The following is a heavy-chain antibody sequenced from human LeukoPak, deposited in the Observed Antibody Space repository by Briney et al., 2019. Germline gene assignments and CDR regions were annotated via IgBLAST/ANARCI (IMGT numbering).Heavy chain of an antibody. CDR3: ARDRAPYCGGDCYPYYFDY. V-gene: IGHV3-7*01. Sequence: RGSLRLSCAASVFTLSSYWMSWVRQAPGKGLEWVANIKQDGSEKYYVDSVKGRFTIPRENAKNSLYLQMNRLRAADTAVYYCARDRAPYCGGDCYPYYFDYWGQGTLVTVSS. D-gene: IGHD2-21*02. CDR1: VFTLSSYW. CDR2: IKQDGSEK. J-gene: IGHJ4*02.